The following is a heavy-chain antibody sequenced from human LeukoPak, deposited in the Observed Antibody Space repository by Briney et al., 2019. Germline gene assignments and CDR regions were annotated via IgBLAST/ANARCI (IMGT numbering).Heavy chain of an antibody. V-gene: IGHV3-74*01. J-gene: IGHJ5*02. CDR2: MNSDGSGT. Sequence: GGSLRLSCAASGFTFSTYWMHWVRQAPGKGLVWVSGMNSDGSGTSYADSVKGRFTISRDNAKNTLSLQVNSLRAEDTAVYYCARGNWFDPWGQGTPVTVSS. CDR3: ARGNWFDP. CDR1: GFTFSTYW.